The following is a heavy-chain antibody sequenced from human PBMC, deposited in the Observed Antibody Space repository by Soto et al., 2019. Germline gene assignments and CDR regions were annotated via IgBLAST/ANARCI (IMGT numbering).Heavy chain of an antibody. CDR2: IKEDGSDK. CDR3: ARFTRGSSGDY. J-gene: IGHJ4*02. D-gene: IGHD6-25*01. CDR1: GCTFNTYW. V-gene: IGHV3-7*01. Sequence: EVQLVESGGDLVQPGGSLRLSCVASGCTFNTYWMSWVHQAPGKGLEWVANIKEDGSDKYYVDSVKGRFTISRDNAKNLLYLQMNSLGAGDTAMYYCARFTRGSSGDYWGQGTLVTVSS.